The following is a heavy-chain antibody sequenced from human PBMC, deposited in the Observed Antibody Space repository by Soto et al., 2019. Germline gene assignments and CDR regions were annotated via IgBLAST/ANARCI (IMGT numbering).Heavy chain of an antibody. V-gene: IGHV3-15*01. CDR3: TTQRPGYCSSTSCSISAFDY. Sequence: GGSLRLSCAASGFTFSNAWMSWVRQAPGKGLEWVGRIKSKTDGGTTDYAAPVKGRFTISRDDSKNTLYLQMNSLKTEDTALYYCTTQRPGYCSSTSCSISAFDYWGQGTLVTVSS. J-gene: IGHJ4*02. CDR1: GFTFSNAW. D-gene: IGHD2-2*01. CDR2: IKSKTDGGTT.